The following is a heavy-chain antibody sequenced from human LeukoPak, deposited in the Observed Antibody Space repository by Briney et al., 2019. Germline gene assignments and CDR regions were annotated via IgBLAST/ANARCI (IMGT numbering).Heavy chain of an antibody. V-gene: IGHV4-4*09. Sequence: SETLCLTCTVSGGSISSYYWSWIRQPPGKGLEWIGYIYTSGSTNYNPSLKSRVTISVDTSKNQFSLKLSSVTAADTAVYYCASYDFWSGYFFDYWGQGTLVTVSS. CDR1: GGSISSYY. D-gene: IGHD3-3*01. CDR3: ASYDFWSGYFFDY. CDR2: IYTSGST. J-gene: IGHJ4*02.